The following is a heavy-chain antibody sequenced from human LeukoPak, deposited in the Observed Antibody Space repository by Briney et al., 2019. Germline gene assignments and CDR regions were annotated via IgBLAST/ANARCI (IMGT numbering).Heavy chain of an antibody. CDR1: GFTFSTYR. CDR3: ARDHAGSGDYFDY. Sequence: GGSLRLSCAASGFTFSTYRMSWVRQAPGKGPEWVANIKQDGSEKHYVDSVKGRFTISRDNAKNSLYLQMNRLRAEDTAVYYCARDHAGSGDYFDYWGQGTLVTVSS. V-gene: IGHV3-7*01. D-gene: IGHD3-10*01. J-gene: IGHJ4*02. CDR2: IKQDGSEK.